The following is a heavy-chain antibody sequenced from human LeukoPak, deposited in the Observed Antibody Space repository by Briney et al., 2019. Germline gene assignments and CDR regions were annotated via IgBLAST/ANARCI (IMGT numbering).Heavy chain of an antibody. CDR2: IYYSGST. CDR1: GGSISSSSYY. Sequence: PSETLSLTCTVSGGSISSSSYYWGWIRQPPGKGLEWIGSIYYSGSTYYNPSLKSRVTISVDTSKNQFSLKLSSVTAADTAVYYCARVYYYDSSGYFPAFDIWGQGTMVTVSS. D-gene: IGHD3-22*01. V-gene: IGHV4-39*07. J-gene: IGHJ3*02. CDR3: ARVYYYDSSGYFPAFDI.